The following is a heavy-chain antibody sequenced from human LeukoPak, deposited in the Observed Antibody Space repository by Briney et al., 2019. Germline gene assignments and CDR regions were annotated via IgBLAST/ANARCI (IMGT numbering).Heavy chain of an antibody. D-gene: IGHD3-10*01. Sequence: PGGSLRLSCAASGFTFSSYSMNWVRQAPGKGLEWVSYISSSSSTIYYADSVKGRFTISRDNAKNSLYLQMNSLRAEDTAVYYCAREPYYNGSGSHMGNWFDPWGQGTLVTVSS. CDR3: AREPYYNGSGSHMGNWFDP. CDR1: GFTFSSYS. V-gene: IGHV3-48*01. J-gene: IGHJ5*02. CDR2: ISSSSSTI.